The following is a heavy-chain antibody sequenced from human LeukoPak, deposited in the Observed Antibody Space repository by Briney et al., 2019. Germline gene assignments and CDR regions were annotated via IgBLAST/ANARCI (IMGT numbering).Heavy chain of an antibody. V-gene: IGHV4-34*01. CDR1: GGSFSGYY. CDR3: ARGGYYYGMDV. Sequence: SETLSLTCAVYGGSFSGYYWSWIRQPPGKGLEWIGELNHSGSTNYNPSLKSRVTISVDTSKNQFSLKLSSVTAADTAVYYCARGGYYYGMDVWGQGTTVTVSS. CDR2: LNHSGST. J-gene: IGHJ6*02.